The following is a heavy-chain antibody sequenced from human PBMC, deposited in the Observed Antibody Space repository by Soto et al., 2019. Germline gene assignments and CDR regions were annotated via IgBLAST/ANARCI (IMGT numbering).Heavy chain of an antibody. D-gene: IGHD3-3*01. V-gene: IGHV3-13*01. Sequence: PGGSLRLSCAASGFTFSSYDMHWVRQATGKGLEWVSAIGTAGDTYYPGSVKGRFTISRENAKNSLYLQMNSLRAGDTAVYYCAATIFGQGFDPWGQGTLVTVSS. CDR1: GFTFSSYD. CDR2: IGTAGDT. J-gene: IGHJ5*02. CDR3: AATIFGQGFDP.